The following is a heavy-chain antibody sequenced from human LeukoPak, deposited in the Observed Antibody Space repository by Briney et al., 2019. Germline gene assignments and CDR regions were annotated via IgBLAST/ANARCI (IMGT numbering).Heavy chain of an antibody. CDR1: GFTFSSYW. CDR3: ARVDIGDIVLMVYAMDV. D-gene: IGHD2-8*01. CDR2: INQVGSAK. J-gene: IGHJ6*03. V-gene: IGHV3-7*01. Sequence: GGSLRLSCAATGFTFSSYWMSWVRQVPGKGLEWVANINQVGSAKYYVDSVKGRFTISRDNAKNSLYLQMNSLRAEDTGVYYCARVDIGDIVLMVYAMDVWGKGTTVTVSS.